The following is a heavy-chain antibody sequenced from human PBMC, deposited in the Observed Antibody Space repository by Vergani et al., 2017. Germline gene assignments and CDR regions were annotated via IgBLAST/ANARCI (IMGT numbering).Heavy chain of an antibody. CDR3: ARGLGTGKREYDY. Sequence: EVQLVQSGAEIKKPGESLKISCKGSGYSFNNYWIGWVRQMPGKGLGWMGIIYPGDSDTRYSPSFQGKATISADKSISTAYLQWSSLKASDTAMYYCARGLGTGKREYDYWGQGTLVTGSA. CDR2: IYPGDSDT. D-gene: IGHD3/OR15-3a*01. J-gene: IGHJ4*02. V-gene: IGHV5-51*01. CDR1: GYSFNNYW.